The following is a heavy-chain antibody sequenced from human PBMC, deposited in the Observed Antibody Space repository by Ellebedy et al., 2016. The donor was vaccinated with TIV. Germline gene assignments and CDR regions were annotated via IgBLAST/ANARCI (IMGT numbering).Heavy chain of an antibody. CDR1: GFTFSSYG. V-gene: IGHV3-33*08. CDR3: ARDNGYDFWSGYYDY. Sequence: GESLKISXAASGFTFSSYGMHWVRQAPGKGLEWVAVVWYDGTTKYYVDSVKGRFTISRDNSKDTVYLQMNSLRAEDTAVYYCARDNGYDFWSGYYDYWGQGTLVTVSS. J-gene: IGHJ4*02. CDR2: VWYDGTTK. D-gene: IGHD3-3*01.